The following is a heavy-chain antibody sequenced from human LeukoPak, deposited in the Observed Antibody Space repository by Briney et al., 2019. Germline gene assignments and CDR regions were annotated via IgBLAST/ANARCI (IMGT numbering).Heavy chain of an antibody. CDR2: INPNSGGT. J-gene: IGHJ5*02. D-gene: IGHD2-15*01. V-gene: IGHV1-2*02. CDR3: ARDRLRLGYERTNWFDP. CDR1: GYTFTGYY. Sequence: ASVKVSCKASGYTFTGYYMHWVRQAPGQGLGWMGWINPNSGGTKYAQKFQGRVTMTRDTSISTAYMELSRLRSDDTAVFYCARDRLRLGYERTNWFDPWGQGTLVTLSS.